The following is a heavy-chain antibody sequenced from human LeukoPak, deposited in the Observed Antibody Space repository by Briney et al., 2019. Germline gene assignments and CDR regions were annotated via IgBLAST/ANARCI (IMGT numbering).Heavy chain of an antibody. CDR2: ISETSRKT. CDR1: GFTFNIYA. CDR3: VQEARRDGYKLAPVAKR. V-gene: IGHV3-23*01. D-gene: IGHD5-24*01. Sequence: GGSLRLSCAASGFTFNIYAMSWVRQAPGKGLEWVSAISETSRKTYYADSVKGRFTISRDNSKNTLYLQMNGLRDEDTAVYYCVQEARRDGYKLAPVAKRWGQGTLVTVSS. J-gene: IGHJ4*02.